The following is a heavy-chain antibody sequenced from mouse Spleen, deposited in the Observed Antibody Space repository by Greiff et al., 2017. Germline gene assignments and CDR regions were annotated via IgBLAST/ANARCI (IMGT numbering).Heavy chain of an antibody. Sequence: QVQLQQSGPELVKPGASVKISCKASGYAFSSSWMNWVKQRPGKGLEWIGRIYPGDGDTNYNGKFKGKATLTADKSSSTAYMQLSSLTSEDSAVYFCAREDRGAWFAYWGQGTLVTVSA. CDR2: IYPGDGDT. J-gene: IGHJ3*01. V-gene: IGHV1-82*01. CDR1: GYAFSSSW. CDR3: AREDRGAWFAY.